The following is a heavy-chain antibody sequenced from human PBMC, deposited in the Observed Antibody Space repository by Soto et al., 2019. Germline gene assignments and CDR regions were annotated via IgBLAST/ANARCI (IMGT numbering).Heavy chain of an antibody. J-gene: IGHJ4*02. D-gene: IGHD2-15*01. Sequence: GSLRLSCAASGFTFSSSDMSWVRQGRGKGLEWVSGVSASGSITSYAVSEKGRFTISRDNAKNTMFLQMNSRRAADTAVYFCAKGDCSGGRCYRGFDYWGQGTLVTVSS. V-gene: IGHV3-23*01. CDR1: GFTFSSSD. CDR2: VSASGSIT. CDR3: AKGDCSGGRCYRGFDY.